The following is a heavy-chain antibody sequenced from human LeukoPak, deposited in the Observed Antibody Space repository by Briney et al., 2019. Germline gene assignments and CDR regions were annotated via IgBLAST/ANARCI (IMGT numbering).Heavy chain of an antibody. D-gene: IGHD3-3*01. J-gene: IGHJ3*02. CDR1: GYTFTSYF. Sequence: ASVKVSCKASGYTFTSYFMHWVRQAPGQGLDWMGIINPSGGSTSYAQKFQGRVTKTRDTSTSTVFMELSSLRSEDTAMYYCARDRVAQRRTTFDIWGQGTMVTVSS. CDR3: ARDRVAQRRTTFDI. CDR2: INPSGGST. V-gene: IGHV1-46*01.